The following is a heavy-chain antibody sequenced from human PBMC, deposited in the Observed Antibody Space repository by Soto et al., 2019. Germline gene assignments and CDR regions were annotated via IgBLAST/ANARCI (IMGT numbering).Heavy chain of an antibody. Sequence: QVQLVESGGGVVQPGRSLRLSCAASGFTFSSYAMHWVRQAPGKGLEWVAVISYDGSNKYYADSVKGGVTISRDNSKNTLYLQMNSLRAEDTAVYYCAREMVLWFGEFLFDYWGQGTLVTVSS. CDR3: AREMVLWFGEFLFDY. V-gene: IGHV3-30-3*01. CDR2: ISYDGSNK. J-gene: IGHJ4*02. D-gene: IGHD3-10*01. CDR1: GFTFSSYA.